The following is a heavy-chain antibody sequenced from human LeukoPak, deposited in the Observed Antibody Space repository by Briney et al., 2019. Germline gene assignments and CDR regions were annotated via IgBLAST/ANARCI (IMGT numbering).Heavy chain of an antibody. CDR2: IFTSGST. J-gene: IGHJ2*01. D-gene: IGHD3-10*01. V-gene: IGHV4-4*07. CDR3: ARDRRALSGSDYNVNWYFDL. Sequence: SETLSLTCTVSGDSISSYYWTWIRQPAGKGLEWIGRIFTSGSTTYNPSLNSRVTMSVDVSKNQFSLSLHSVTAADTAVYYCARDRRALSGSDYNVNWYFDLWGRGTLVTVS. CDR1: GDSISSYY.